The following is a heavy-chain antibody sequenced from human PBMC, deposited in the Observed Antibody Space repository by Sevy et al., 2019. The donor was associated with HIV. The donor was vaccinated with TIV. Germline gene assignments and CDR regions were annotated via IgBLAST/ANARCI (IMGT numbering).Heavy chain of an antibody. D-gene: IGHD4-17*01. J-gene: IGHJ4*02. V-gene: IGHV3-33*01. Sequence: GGSLRLSCAASGFTFSSYGMHSVRQAPGKGLEWVALIWFDGSNTYYADSVKGRFTISRDIAKNTLHLQMNSLRGEDTAVYYCARDLEFYDNGDYGPAFMPDYWCQGTLVTVSS. CDR2: IWFDGSNT. CDR1: GFTFSSYG. CDR3: ARDLEFYDNGDYGPAFMPDY.